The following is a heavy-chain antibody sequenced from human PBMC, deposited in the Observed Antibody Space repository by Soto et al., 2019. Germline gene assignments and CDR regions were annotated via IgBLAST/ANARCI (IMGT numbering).Heavy chain of an antibody. J-gene: IGHJ4*02. CDR3: ARDPGSSWYDY. V-gene: IGHV1-18*01. Sequence: ASVKVSCKASGYTFTSYAISWVRQAPGQWLEWMGWISPYNGDTNYAQELQGRVTMTTDTSTSTAYMDLRSLRSDDTAVYYGARDPGSSWYDYWGQGTLVTVSS. D-gene: IGHD6-13*01. CDR1: GYTFTSYA. CDR2: ISPYNGDT.